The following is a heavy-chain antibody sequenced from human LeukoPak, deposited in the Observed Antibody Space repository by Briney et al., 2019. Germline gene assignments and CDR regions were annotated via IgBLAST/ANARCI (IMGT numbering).Heavy chain of an antibody. Sequence: ASVKVSCKTSGYTFSDYYIHWIRQAPGQGLEWVGWINPNSGSTNYAQKFQGRVTMTRDTSISTAYMELSRLGSDDTAVFYCARGGLSGSYYDYFHHWGQGTLVTVSS. CDR2: INPNSGST. D-gene: IGHD1-26*01. CDR3: ARGGLSGSYYDYFHH. V-gene: IGHV1-2*02. CDR1: GYTFSDYY. J-gene: IGHJ1*01.